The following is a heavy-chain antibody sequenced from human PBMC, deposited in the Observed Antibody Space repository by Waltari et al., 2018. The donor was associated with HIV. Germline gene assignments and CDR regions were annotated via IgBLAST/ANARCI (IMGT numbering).Heavy chain of an antibody. Sequence: QVHLVQSGAEMKKPGASVKVSCKASGYTFLSYGISWVGQARGHGLEWMGWISTYNANTNYAQSLQGGVTMTPDTATTTAYMELRGLTSDDTAVYYCARDGLRYSGTFYSDYWGQGTLVTVSS. D-gene: IGHD1-26*01. V-gene: IGHV1-18*01. J-gene: IGHJ4*02. CDR2: ISTYNANT. CDR3: ARDGLRYSGTFYSDY. CDR1: GYTFLSYG.